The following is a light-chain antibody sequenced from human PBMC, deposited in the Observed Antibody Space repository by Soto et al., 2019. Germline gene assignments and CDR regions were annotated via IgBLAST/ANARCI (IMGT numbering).Light chain of an antibody. CDR2: EVS. Sequence: QSVLTQPPSASGSPGQSVTISCTGTSSDVGGYNYVSWYQHHPDKAPKLMIYEVSKRPSGVPDRFSGSKSGNTASLTVSGLRAEEEADSTASQYQGSKIHMVFGTG. J-gene: IGLJ1*01. CDR1: SSDVGGYNY. V-gene: IGLV2-8*01. CDR3: SQYQGSKIHMV.